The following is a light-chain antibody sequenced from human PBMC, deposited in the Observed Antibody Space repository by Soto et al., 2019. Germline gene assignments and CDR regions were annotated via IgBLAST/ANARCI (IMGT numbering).Light chain of an antibody. CDR1: SSDVGGYNY. V-gene: IGLV2-14*03. CDR3: PSNTSGGPNV. CDR2: DVS. Sequence: QSVLTQPASVSGSPGQSITISCTGTSSDVGGYNYVSWYQQHPGKVPKLMIYDVSNRPSGVSNRFSGSKSGNTASLNISGLQAEDETDYYCPSNTSGGPNVFGTGTK. J-gene: IGLJ1*01.